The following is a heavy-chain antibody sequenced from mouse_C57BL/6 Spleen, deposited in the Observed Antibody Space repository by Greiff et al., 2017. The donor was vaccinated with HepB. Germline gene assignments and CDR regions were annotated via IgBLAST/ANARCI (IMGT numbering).Heavy chain of an antibody. J-gene: IGHJ1*03. CDR1: GYSITSGYY. Sequence: EVKLMESGPGLVKPSQSLSLTCSVTGYSITSGYYWNWIRQFPGNKLEWMGYISYDGSNNYNPSLKNRISITRDTSKNQFFLKLNSVTTEDTATYYCARVYDYRGYFDVWGTGTTVTVSS. V-gene: IGHV3-6*01. CDR3: ARVYDYRGYFDV. D-gene: IGHD1-2*01. CDR2: ISYDGSN.